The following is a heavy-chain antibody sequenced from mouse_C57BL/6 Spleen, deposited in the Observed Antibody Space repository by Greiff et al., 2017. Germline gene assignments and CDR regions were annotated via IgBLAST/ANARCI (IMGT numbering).Heavy chain of an antibody. V-gene: IGHV14-4*01. D-gene: IGHD4-1*01. CDR2: IDPENGDT. Sequence: VQLQQSGAELVRPGASVKLSCTASGFNIKDDYMHWVKQRPEQGLEWIGWIDPENGDTEYASKFQGKATITADTSSNTAYLQLSSLTSEDTAVYYCTTRWERGFAYWGQGTLVTVSA. CDR1: GFNIKDDY. J-gene: IGHJ3*01. CDR3: TTRWERGFAY.